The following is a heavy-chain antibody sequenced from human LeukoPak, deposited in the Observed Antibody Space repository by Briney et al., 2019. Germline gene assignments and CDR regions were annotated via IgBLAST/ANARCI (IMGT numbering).Heavy chain of an antibody. CDR2: INPSGGST. Sequence: ASVKVSCKTSGYTFTSYYIHWVRQAPGQGLEWMGIINPSGGSTSYAQKFQGRVTITRDTSTSTLYMYLSSLRSEDTAVYYCARDSLYGVVDYWGQGTLVTVSS. CDR1: GYTFTSYY. J-gene: IGHJ4*02. CDR3: ARDSLYGVVDY. V-gene: IGHV1-46*01. D-gene: IGHD4-17*01.